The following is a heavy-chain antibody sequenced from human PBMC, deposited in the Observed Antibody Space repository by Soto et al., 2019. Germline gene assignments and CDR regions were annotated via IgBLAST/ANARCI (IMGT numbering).Heavy chain of an antibody. CDR2: IHPSGDTK. V-gene: IGHV1-46*02. Sequence: QVQLVQSGAAVKEPGASVKVSCKASGYTFQNYHMHWVRQAPGQGLEWMGIIHPSGDTKTYAQRFQGRLAMTRDASTSTAYMELSSLTSEDTAVYFCAGDLWGSWTVDYWGQGTLVTVSS. CDR3: AGDLWGSWTVDY. CDR1: GYTFQNYH. D-gene: IGHD3-16*01. J-gene: IGHJ4*02.